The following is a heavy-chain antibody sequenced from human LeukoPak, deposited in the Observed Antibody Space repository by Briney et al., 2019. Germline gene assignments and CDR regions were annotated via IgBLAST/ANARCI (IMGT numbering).Heavy chain of an antibody. CDR2: INPSGGST. J-gene: IGHJ4*02. D-gene: IGHD6-19*01. CDR1: GYTFTSYY. V-gene: IGHV1-46*01. Sequence: SSVKVSCQASGYTFTSYYMHWVRQAPGQGLEGIGIINPSGGSTSYAQKFQGRVTMTRDTSTSTVYMELSSLRSEDTAVYYCARGVAVAGWYFDYWGQGTLVTVSS. CDR3: ARGVAVAGWYFDY.